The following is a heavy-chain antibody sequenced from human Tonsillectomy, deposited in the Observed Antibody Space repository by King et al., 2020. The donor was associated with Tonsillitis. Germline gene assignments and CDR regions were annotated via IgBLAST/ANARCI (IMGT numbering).Heavy chain of an antibody. CDR2: ISDDGSNK. J-gene: IGHJ4*02. V-gene: IGHV3-30*01. CDR3: ARDRIAVAGQSFDY. CDR1: GFTFSSYA. Sequence: QLVQSGGGVVQPGRSLRLSCAASGFTFSSYAMHWVRQAPGKGLEWMAVISDDGSNKYYADSVKGRFTISRDNSKNTLYLQMNRLRAEDTAVYYCARDRIAVAGQSFDYWGQGTLVTVSS. D-gene: IGHD6-19*01.